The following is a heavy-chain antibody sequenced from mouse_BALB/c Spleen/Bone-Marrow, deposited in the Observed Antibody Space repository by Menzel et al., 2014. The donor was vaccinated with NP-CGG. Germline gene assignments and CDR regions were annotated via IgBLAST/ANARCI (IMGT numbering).Heavy chain of an antibody. J-gene: IGHJ3*01. CDR2: IDPSDNYT. V-gene: IGHV1S127*01. Sequence: QVQLQQPGAELVKPGASVKMSCKASGYTFTSYWMHWVKQRPGQGLEWTGAIDPSDNYTHYNQEFKGKATLTVDTSSSTAYMQLSGLTPEDSAVYYCTNLGTYWGQGTLVTVSA. D-gene: IGHD2-14*01. CDR3: TNLGTY. CDR1: GYTFTSYW.